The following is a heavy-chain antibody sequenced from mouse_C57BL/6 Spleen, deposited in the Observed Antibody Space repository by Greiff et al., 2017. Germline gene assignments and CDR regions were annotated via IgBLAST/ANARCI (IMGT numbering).Heavy chain of an antibody. CDR2: IHPSDSDT. D-gene: IGHD1-1*01. V-gene: IGHV1-74*01. Sequence: VQLQQSGAELVKPGASVKVSCKASGYTFTSYWMHWVKQRPGQGLEWIGRIHPSDSDTNYNQKFKGKATLTVDKSSNTAYMQLSSLTSEDSAVYYCAMPPHYYGSSYGYFDVWGTGTTVTVSS. CDR3: AMPPHYYGSSYGYFDV. J-gene: IGHJ1*03. CDR1: GYTFTSYW.